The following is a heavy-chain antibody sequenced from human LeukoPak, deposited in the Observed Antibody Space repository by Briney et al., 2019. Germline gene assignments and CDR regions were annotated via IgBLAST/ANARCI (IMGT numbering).Heavy chain of an antibody. CDR1: GYTFTTYD. CDR3: ARFAPGFGVSHFYYGMDV. CDR2: MNPNSGNT. Sequence: VASVKVSCTASGYTFTTYDINWVRQATGQGLEWMGWMNPNSGNTGYGQKFQGRVTMTRDTSKSTAYMELSSLRSEDTAVYYRARFAPGFGVSHFYYGMDVWGQGTTVTVSS. D-gene: IGHD3-10*01. V-gene: IGHV1-8*01. J-gene: IGHJ6*02.